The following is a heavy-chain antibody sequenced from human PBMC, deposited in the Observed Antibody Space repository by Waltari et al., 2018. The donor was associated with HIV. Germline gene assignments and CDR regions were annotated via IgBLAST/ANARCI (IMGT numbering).Heavy chain of an antibody. Sequence: QLQLQESGPGLVKPSETLSLTCTVSGGSISSSSYYWGWIRQPPGKGLEWIGSIYYSWSTYYNPSLKSRVTISVDTSKNQFSLKLSSVTAADTAVYYCARTPLSIVVVTAIGAYFDYWGQGTLVTVSS. J-gene: IGHJ4*02. CDR1: GGSISSSSYY. V-gene: IGHV4-39*07. CDR2: IYYSWST. CDR3: ARTPLSIVVVTAIGAYFDY. D-gene: IGHD2-21*02.